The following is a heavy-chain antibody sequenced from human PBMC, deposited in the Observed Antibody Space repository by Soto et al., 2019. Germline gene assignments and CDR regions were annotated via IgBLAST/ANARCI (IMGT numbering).Heavy chain of an antibody. CDR1: GFTLSDHY. Sequence: GGSLRLSCAVSGFTLSDHYIDWVRQAPGKGLEWVGRSRDKPQGYSTAYAASVKGRFTTSRDESKNSAYLQMNSLKTEDTAVYYCVRATYFSDSSGYTRCLDYWGQGTLVTVCS. CDR2: SRDKPQGYST. CDR3: VRATYFSDSSGYTRCLDY. V-gene: IGHV3-72*01. J-gene: IGHJ4*02. D-gene: IGHD3-22*01.